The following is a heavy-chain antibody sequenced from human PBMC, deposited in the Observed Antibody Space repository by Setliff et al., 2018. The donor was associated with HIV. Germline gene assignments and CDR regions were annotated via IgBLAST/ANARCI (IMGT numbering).Heavy chain of an antibody. CDR3: ARVGFARSGYYRPFDY. Sequence: PSETLSLTCTVSGGSISSSSYFWGWIRQPPGKGLEWIGNIYYSGSTYYNPSLKSRVTISVDTSENQFSLRLNSVTDEDTAGYYCARVGFARSGYYRPFDYWGQGTLVTVSS. CDR2: IYYSGST. V-gene: IGHV4-39*07. CDR1: GGSISSSSYF. J-gene: IGHJ4*02. D-gene: IGHD3-22*01.